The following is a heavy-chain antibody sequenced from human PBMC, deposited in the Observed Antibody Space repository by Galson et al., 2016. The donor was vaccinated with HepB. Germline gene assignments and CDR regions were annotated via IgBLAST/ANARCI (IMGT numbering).Heavy chain of an antibody. D-gene: IGHD3-22*01. CDR3: ARAMIVVAMPDAFDI. J-gene: IGHJ3*02. CDR2: IYYSGST. Sequence: TLSLTCTVSGGSISSGGHYWTWIRQHPGKGLEWIGYIYYSGSTSYNPSLKSRVTISVDTSKNQFSLKLSSVTAADTAVYYCARAMIVVAMPDAFDIWGQGTTGTVSS. V-gene: IGHV4-31*03. CDR1: GGSISSGGHY.